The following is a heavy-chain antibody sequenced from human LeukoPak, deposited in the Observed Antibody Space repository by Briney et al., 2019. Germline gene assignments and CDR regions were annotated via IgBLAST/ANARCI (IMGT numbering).Heavy chain of an antibody. D-gene: IGHD3-10*01. J-gene: IGHJ4*02. CDR3: YGAGSHFKALDS. Sequence: GASVKVSCKASGYTFSDYYIHWVRQAPGQGLEWMGWINHDSGDTNYEQKFQDWVTMTRDTSVNTVYMELSSLKSDDTAVYYYYGAGSHFKALDSWGQGTLVIVSS. CDR1: GYTFSDYY. CDR2: INHDSGDT. V-gene: IGHV1-2*04.